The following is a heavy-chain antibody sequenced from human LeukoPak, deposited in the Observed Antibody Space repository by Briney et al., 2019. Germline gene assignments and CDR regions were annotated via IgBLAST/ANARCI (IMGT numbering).Heavy chain of an antibody. V-gene: IGHV3-30*02. CDR3: AKGFGEFSYYYYGMDV. Sequence: PGGSLRLSCAASGFTFSSYWMSWVRQAPGKGLEWVTFIPYDGSNKFYADSVKGRFTISRDNSKNTLYLQMNSLRPEDTAVYYCAKGFGEFSYYYYGMDVWGQGTTVTVSS. CDR2: IPYDGSNK. J-gene: IGHJ6*02. D-gene: IGHD3-10*01. CDR1: GFTFSSYW.